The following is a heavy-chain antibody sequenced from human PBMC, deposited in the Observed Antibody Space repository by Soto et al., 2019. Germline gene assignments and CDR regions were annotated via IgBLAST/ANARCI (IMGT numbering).Heavy chain of an antibody. CDR1: GGSFSDYY. CDR2: INHSGST. Sequence: PSETLSLTCAVYGGSFSDYYWSWIRQPPGKGLEWIGEINHSGSTNYNPSLKSRVTISVDTSKNQFSLKLSSVTAADTAVYYCARNYDLLTGYYPHWGQGSLVPVSS. D-gene: IGHD3-9*01. V-gene: IGHV4-34*01. CDR3: ARNYDLLTGYYPH. J-gene: IGHJ4*02.